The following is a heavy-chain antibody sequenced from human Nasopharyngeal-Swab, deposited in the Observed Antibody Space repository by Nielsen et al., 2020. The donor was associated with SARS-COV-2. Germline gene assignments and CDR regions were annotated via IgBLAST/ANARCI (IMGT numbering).Heavy chain of an antibody. D-gene: IGHD2-2*01. Sequence: GGSLRLSCTASGFTFGDYAMSWFRQATGKGLEWVGFIRSKAYGGTTEYAASVKGRFTISRDDSKSIAYLQMNSLKTEDTAVYYCTRLYCSSTSCYDVGYYYGMDVWGQGTTVTVSS. CDR3: TRLYCSSTSCYDVGYYYGMDV. CDR1: GFTFGDYA. J-gene: IGHJ6*02. CDR2: IRSKAYGGTT. V-gene: IGHV3-49*03.